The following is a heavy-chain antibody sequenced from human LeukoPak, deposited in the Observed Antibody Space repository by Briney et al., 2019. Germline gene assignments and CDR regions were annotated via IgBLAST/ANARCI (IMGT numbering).Heavy chain of an antibody. V-gene: IGHV4-61*02. D-gene: IGHD1-14*01. CDR2: FHTRGST. Sequence: SQTLSLTCTVSRGSISSGNYYWSWIRQPAGKGLEWIGRFHTRGSTNYNPSLKSRVIISVDTSKNQFSLKLNSVTAADTAVYYCARFPGGAEYRHYYYMDVWGTGTTVTVSS. CDR1: RGSISSGNYY. CDR3: ARFPGGAEYRHYYYMDV. J-gene: IGHJ6*03.